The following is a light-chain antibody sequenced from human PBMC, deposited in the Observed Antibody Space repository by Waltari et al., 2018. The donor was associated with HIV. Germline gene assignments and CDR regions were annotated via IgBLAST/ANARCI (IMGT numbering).Light chain of an antibody. V-gene: IGLV2-8*01. Sequence: QSALTHPPSASGSPGQSVTIACTGTSSDVVPYNYCPLYQHPPGKAPKLMITEVNRRPSGVPDRFSGSKSGNTASLTVSGLQAEDEADYYCTSYAGNNLVFGGGTKMTVL. CDR2: EVN. CDR3: TSYAGNNLV. CDR1: SSDVVPYNY. J-gene: IGLJ2*01.